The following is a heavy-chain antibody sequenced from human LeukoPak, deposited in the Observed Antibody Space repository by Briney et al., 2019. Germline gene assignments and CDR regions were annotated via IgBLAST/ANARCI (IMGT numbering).Heavy chain of an antibody. J-gene: IGHJ4*02. CDR3: ASSGIAADDY. Sequence: PSETLSLTCTVSGGSISSSSYYWGWIRQPPGKGLEWIGSIYYSGSTYYNPSLKSRVTISVGTSKNQFSLKLSSVTAADTAVYYCASSGIAADDYWGQGTLVTVSS. CDR2: IYYSGST. D-gene: IGHD6-13*01. V-gene: IGHV4-39*01. CDR1: GGSISSSSYY.